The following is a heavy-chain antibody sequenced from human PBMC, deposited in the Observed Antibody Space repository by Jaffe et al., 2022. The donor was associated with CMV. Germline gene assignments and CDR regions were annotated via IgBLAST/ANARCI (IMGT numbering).Heavy chain of an antibody. J-gene: IGHJ4*02. CDR1: GASISSSNW. Sequence: QLQESGPGLVKPSGTLSLTCVVSGASISSSNWWSWVRQTPGKGLEWIGEIYHDGTTDYNPSLKSRVTISVDKPKNQFSLRLKSVTAADTAVYYCARVGLDSSAYDYWGPGTLVTVSS. CDR3: ARVGLDSSAYDY. CDR2: IYHDGTT. D-gene: IGHD3-22*01. V-gene: IGHV4-4*02.